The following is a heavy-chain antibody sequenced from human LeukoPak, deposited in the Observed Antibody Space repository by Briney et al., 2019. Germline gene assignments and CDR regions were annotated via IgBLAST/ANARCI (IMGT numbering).Heavy chain of an antibody. CDR3: AKALNQYSESYYFDY. CDR1: GFTFSSYG. D-gene: IGHD1-26*01. V-gene: IGHV3-30*02. Sequence: GGSLRLSCAASGFTFSSYGMHWVRQDPGKGLEWVALIRYDGISKYYADSVKGRFTISRDNSKNTLYLQMNSLGAEDTAVYYCAKALNQYSESYYFDYWGQGTLVTVSS. J-gene: IGHJ4*02. CDR2: IRYDGISK.